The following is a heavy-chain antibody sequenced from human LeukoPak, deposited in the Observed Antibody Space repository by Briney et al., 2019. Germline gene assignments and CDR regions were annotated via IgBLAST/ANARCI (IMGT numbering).Heavy chain of an antibody. CDR3: ARHSQVVRGWFDP. CDR2: IFHSGST. D-gene: IGHD3-10*01. CDR1: GGSISSYY. J-gene: IGHJ5*02. V-gene: IGHV4-59*08. Sequence: PSETLSLTCTVPGGSISSYYWSWIRQPPGKGLEWIGYIFHSGSTNYSPSLKSRVTMSVDTSKSQFSLKLSSVTAADTAVYYCARHSQVVRGWFDPRGQGTLVTVSS.